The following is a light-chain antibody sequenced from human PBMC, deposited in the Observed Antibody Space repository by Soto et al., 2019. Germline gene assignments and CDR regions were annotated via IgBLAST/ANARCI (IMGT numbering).Light chain of an antibody. Sequence: DIPMTQSPSSLSASVGDRVTITCRASQSISNYLNWYQQNPGKAPKLLIYAAYSMQSGVPSRFSGSGSGTDFTLTISSLQPEDFATYYCQQSYNTPRTFGRGTKVEIK. V-gene: IGKV1-39*01. CDR1: QSISNY. CDR3: QQSYNTPRT. J-gene: IGKJ1*01. CDR2: AAY.